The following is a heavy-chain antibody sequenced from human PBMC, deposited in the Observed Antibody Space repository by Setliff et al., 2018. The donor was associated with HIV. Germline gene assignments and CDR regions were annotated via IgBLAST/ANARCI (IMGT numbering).Heavy chain of an antibody. V-gene: IGHV3-23*01. CDR1: GFTFSSYG. Sequence: PGGSLRLSCAASGFTFSSYGMHWVRQAPGKGLEWISGISGSGVNSYYADSVKGRFTISRDNSKNTVYLQMNSLRAEDTAVYYCAKTSNTGYLFCSDYWGQGTLVTVSS. D-gene: IGHD3-9*01. J-gene: IGHJ4*02. CDR2: ISGSGVNS. CDR3: AKTSNTGYLFCSDY.